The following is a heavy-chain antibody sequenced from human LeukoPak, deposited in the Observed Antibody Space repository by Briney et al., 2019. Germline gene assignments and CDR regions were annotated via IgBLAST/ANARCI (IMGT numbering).Heavy chain of an antibody. D-gene: IGHD3-22*01. CDR2: IYYSGST. CDR3: ARHFGYYDSSGAHYYFDY. CDR1: GGSISSYY. J-gene: IGHJ4*02. Sequence: SETLSLTCTVSGGSISSYYWSWIRQPPGKGLEWIGYIYYSGSTNYNPSLKSRVTISVDTSKNQFSLKLSSVTAAGTAVYYCARHFGYYDSSGAHYYFDYWGQGTLVTVSS. V-gene: IGHV4-59*08.